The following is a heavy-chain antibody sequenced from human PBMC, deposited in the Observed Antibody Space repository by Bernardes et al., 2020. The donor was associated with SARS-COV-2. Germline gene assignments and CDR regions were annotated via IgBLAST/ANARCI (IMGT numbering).Heavy chain of an antibody. CDR1: GGSISAYY. CDR3: ARGFDY. J-gene: IGHJ4*02. V-gene: IGHV4-59*01. CDR2: LYYTGST. Sequence: SETLSLTFTVSGGSISAYYWSWFRQPPGKGLECIGYLYYTGSTNYNPSLQSRVTISVDTSKNQFSLKLSSVTAADTAVYYCARGFDYWGQGILVTVSS.